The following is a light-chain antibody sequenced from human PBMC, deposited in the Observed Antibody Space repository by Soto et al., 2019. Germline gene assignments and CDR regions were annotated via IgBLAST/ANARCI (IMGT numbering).Light chain of an antibody. CDR1: QSVRSNF. J-gene: IGKJ1*01. Sequence: EIVLTQSPGTLSLSPGERATLSCRASQSVRSNFSAWYQQTPGHAPRLLIYGASNRATGIPDSLSGSASGTDFPLTITRLPPEDSAMYYCQRYDTFRTFGHGTKVDIK. V-gene: IGKV3-20*01. CDR2: GAS. CDR3: QRYDTFRT.